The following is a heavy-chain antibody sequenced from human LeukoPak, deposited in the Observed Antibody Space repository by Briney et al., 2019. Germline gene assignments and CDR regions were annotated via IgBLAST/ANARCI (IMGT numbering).Heavy chain of an antibody. CDR3: VVWGEDRSGHRFDF. D-gene: IGHD3-22*01. Sequence: GGSLRLSCVASGFTFNTYYMHWVRQAPGERLVWVSFINADGTITKYADSVKGRFTISRDNAKNTLYLQMNGLRVEDTAVYYCVVWGEDRSGHRFDFWGQGTLVTVSS. J-gene: IGHJ4*02. CDR2: INADGTIT. V-gene: IGHV3-74*01. CDR1: GFTFNTYY.